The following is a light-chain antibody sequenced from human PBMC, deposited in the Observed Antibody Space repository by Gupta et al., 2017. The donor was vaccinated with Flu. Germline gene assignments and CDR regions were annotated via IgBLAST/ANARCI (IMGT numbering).Light chain of an antibody. CDR3: VSYTSSSTLYV. Sequence: QSALTQPASVSGSPGQSITIPCTGTSSDIGSYKYVSWYQQHPGKVPKLIIYEVSDRPSGVSNRFSGSKSGNTASLTISGRQADDEADYYCVSYTSSSTLYVFGTGTKVSVL. CDR1: SSDIGSYKY. V-gene: IGLV2-14*03. J-gene: IGLJ1*01. CDR2: EVS.